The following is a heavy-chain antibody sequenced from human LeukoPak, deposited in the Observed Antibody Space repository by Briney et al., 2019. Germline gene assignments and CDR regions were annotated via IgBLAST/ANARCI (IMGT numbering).Heavy chain of an antibody. CDR2: ISNSGDDT. V-gene: IGHV3-23*01. D-gene: IGHD6-19*01. CDR3: TRKREISDWQHYYDT. CDR1: AFTLSRNA. Sequence: GGSLRLSCVAAAFTLSRNAMTWDRQAPGKGLEWISTISNSGDDTHYADSVKGRFFISRDNSKNTVYLQMNSLRGDDTAVYYCTRKREISDWQHYYDTCGRGPLVTVSS. J-gene: IGHJ5*02.